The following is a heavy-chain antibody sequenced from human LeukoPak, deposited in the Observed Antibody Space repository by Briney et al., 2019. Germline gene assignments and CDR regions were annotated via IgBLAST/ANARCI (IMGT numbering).Heavy chain of an antibody. Sequence: GASVKVSCKASGGTFSSYAISWVRQAPGQGLEWMGRIIPIFGTANYAQKFQGRVTITTDESTSTAYMELSSLRSEDTAVYYCAEPYGGNSGDAFDIWGQGTMVTVSS. CDR2: IIPIFGTA. V-gene: IGHV1-69*05. D-gene: IGHD4-23*01. J-gene: IGHJ3*02. CDR1: GGTFSSYA. CDR3: AEPYGGNSGDAFDI.